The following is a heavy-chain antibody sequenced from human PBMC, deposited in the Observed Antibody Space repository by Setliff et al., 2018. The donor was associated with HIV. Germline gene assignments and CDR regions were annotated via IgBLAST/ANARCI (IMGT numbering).Heavy chain of an antibody. D-gene: IGHD3-3*01. CDR1: GFAFSSYW. CDR3: AKATNFWSGGP. CDR2: IKQDGSEK. Sequence: GGSLRLSCATSGFAFSSYWMTWVRQAPGKGLEWVANIKQDGSEKNYVDSVKGRFTISRDNAKNSLYLQMNSLRAEDTAVDYCAKATNFWSGGPWGQGTLVTVSS. V-gene: IGHV3-7*03. J-gene: IGHJ5*02.